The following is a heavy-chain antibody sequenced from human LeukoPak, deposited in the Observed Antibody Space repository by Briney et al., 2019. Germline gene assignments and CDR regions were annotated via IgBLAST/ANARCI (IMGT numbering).Heavy chain of an antibody. CDR2: INHSGST. Sequence: SETLSLTCAVYGGSFSGYYWSWIRQPPGKGLEWIGEINHSGSTNYNPSLKSRVTISVDTSENQFSLKLSSVTAADTAVYYCARLDTSPLGAFDIWGQGTMVTVSS. CDR1: GGSFSGYY. D-gene: IGHD2-2*01. CDR3: ARLDTSPLGAFDI. J-gene: IGHJ3*02. V-gene: IGHV4-34*01.